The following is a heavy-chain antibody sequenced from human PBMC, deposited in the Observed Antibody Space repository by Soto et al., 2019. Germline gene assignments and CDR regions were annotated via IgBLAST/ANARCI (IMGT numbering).Heavy chain of an antibody. CDR1: GGTLSRYT. J-gene: IGHJ3*02. Sequence: QLHLVQSGAEVKKPGSSVKVSCKASGGTLSRYTINWVRQAPGQGLEWLGGIIPMFGTLYYAQKFQCRLTIAADSSTITAYMEVSTLRSDDTAVYYCARKVASFVVASDIWGQGTMVTVSS. CDR2: IIPMFGTL. D-gene: IGHD3-16*01. V-gene: IGHV1-69*06. CDR3: ARKVASFVVASDI.